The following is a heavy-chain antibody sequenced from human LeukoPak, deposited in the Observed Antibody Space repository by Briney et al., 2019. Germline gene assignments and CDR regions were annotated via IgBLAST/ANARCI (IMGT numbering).Heavy chain of an antibody. J-gene: IGHJ6*03. Sequence: SETLSLTCTVSGGSISSSSYYWGWIRQPPGKGLEWIGSFYYSGSTYYNPSLKSRVTISVDTPKNQFSLNLSSVTAADTALYYCARIKTVTPHYFYHMDVWGKGTTVTISS. V-gene: IGHV4-39*01. CDR2: FYYSGST. CDR1: GGSISSSSYY. CDR3: ARIKTVTPHYFYHMDV. D-gene: IGHD5-18*01.